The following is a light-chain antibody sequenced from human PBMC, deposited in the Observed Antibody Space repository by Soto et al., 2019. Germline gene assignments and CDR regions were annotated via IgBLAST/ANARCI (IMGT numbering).Light chain of an antibody. Sequence: EIVMTQSPATLSVSPGERATLSCRASQSVSSNLAWYQQKPGQAPRLLIYGASTRATRIPARFSGSESGTEFTLTISSLQSEDFAVYYCQQYNNWPRTFGQGTKVEIK. CDR2: GAS. CDR1: QSVSSN. CDR3: QQYNNWPRT. V-gene: IGKV3-15*01. J-gene: IGKJ1*01.